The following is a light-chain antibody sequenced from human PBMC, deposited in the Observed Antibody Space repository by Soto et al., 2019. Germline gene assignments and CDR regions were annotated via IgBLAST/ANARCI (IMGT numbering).Light chain of an antibody. Sequence: QSALTQPASVSGSPGQSFTISCTGTSGDGGGYNYVSWYQQHPGKAPKLMIDDVSNRPSGVSNRFSGSKSGNTASLTISGLQAEDEADYYCSSYASSSTPYVFGTGTKVTVL. CDR2: DVS. V-gene: IGLV2-14*01. CDR1: SGDGGGYNY. J-gene: IGLJ1*01. CDR3: SSYASSSTPYV.